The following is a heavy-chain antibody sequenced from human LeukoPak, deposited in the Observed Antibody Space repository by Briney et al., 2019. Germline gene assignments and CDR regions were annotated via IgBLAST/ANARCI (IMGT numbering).Heavy chain of an antibody. CDR2: ISYDGSNK. CDR1: GFTFSSYG. D-gene: IGHD3-10*01. CDR3: ARSPMARGGIDY. J-gene: IGHJ4*02. V-gene: IGHV3-30*03. Sequence: GGSLRLSCAASGFTFSSYGMHWVRQAPGKGLEWVAVISYDGSNKYYADSVKGRFTISRDNAKNSLYLQMNSLRAEDTAVYYCARSPMARGGIDYWGQGILVTVSS.